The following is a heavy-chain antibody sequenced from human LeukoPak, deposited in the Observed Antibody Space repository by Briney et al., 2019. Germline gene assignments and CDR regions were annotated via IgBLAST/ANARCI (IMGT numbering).Heavy chain of an antibody. D-gene: IGHD2-2*01. V-gene: IGHV3-7*01. CDR1: GFTFSSYW. CDR2: IKQDGSEK. Sequence: GGSLRLSCAASGFTFSSYWMSWVRQAPGKGLEWVANIKQDGSEKNYVDSVKGRFTISRENAQNSLYLQMNSLRAEDTAVHYCARDEPRYCSTTRCQGGWGQGTLVTVSS. J-gene: IGHJ4*02. CDR3: ARDEPRYCSTTRCQGG.